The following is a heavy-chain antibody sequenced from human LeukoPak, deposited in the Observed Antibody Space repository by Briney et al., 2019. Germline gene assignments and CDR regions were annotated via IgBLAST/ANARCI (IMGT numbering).Heavy chain of an antibody. D-gene: IGHD2/OR15-2a*01. Sequence: GGSLRLSCAASGFTVSSNYMSWVRQAPGKGLEWVSVIYSGGSTYYADSVKGRFAISRDNSKNTLYLQMNSLRAEDTAVYYCARSRTRIGVVDYWAREPWSPSPQ. CDR3: ARSRTRIGVVDY. J-gene: IGHJ4*02. V-gene: IGHV3-66*01. CDR1: GFTVSSNY. CDR2: IYSGGST.